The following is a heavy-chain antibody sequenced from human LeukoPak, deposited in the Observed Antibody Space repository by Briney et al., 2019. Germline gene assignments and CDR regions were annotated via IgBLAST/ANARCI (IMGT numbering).Heavy chain of an antibody. J-gene: IGHJ4*02. CDR2: INTDGTVK. CDR3: ATKQWLAPPPDS. V-gene: IGHV3-74*01. CDR1: GFTFSKYW. Sequence: PGGSLRLSCAASGFTFSKYWMLWVRQAPGKGLESVSRINTDGTVKTYADSVKGRFTVSRDNADNTMFPQMNSVRDEDTAVYYCATKQWLAPPPDSWGQGTPVTVSS. D-gene: IGHD6-19*01.